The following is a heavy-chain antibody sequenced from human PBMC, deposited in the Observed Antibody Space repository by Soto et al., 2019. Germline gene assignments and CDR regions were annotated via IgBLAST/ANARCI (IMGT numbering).Heavy chain of an antibody. J-gene: IGHJ4*02. V-gene: IGHV3-23*01. CDR2: IDGGGTT. Sequence: EVHLWESGGDLVQPGGSLRVSCVGSGYTFSSRAMSWVRQAPGKGLEWVSGIDGGGTTDYADSVKGRFTISRDNSQDTLYLQMHILRAEDRAVYFCATLLGFSSGGSWYSHVADYWGQGTLVTVSS. CDR1: GYTFSSRA. CDR3: ATLLGFSSGGSWYSHVADY. D-gene: IGHD2-8*02.